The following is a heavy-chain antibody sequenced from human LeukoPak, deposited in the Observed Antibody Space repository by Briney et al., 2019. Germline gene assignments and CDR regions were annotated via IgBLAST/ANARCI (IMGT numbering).Heavy chain of an antibody. CDR2: IYYSGST. J-gene: IGHJ4*02. V-gene: IGHV4-39*01. Sequence: SETLSLTCTVSGGSIRSGGYYWGWIRQPPGKGLEWIATIYYSGSTYSNPSLKSRVSISVDTSKNQFSLKLSSVTAADTAVYYCARRQKKYYGSGTHFDYWGQGTLVTVSS. CDR3: ARRQKKYYGSGTHFDY. D-gene: IGHD3-10*01. CDR1: GGSIRSGGYY.